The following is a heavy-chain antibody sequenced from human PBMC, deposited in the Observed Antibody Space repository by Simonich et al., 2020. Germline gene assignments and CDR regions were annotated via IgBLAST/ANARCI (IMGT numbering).Heavy chain of an antibody. Sequence: QLQLQESGPGLVKPSETLSLTCTVSGGSISSSSYYWGWIRQPPGKGLEWIGGIYYSGSTYYNPSPKRRVTISVDTSKNQFSLKLSSVTAADTAVYYCARHAGFAFDIWGQGTMVTVSS. J-gene: IGHJ3*02. CDR3: ARHAGFAFDI. V-gene: IGHV4-39*01. CDR2: IYYSGST. D-gene: IGHD6-13*01. CDR1: GGSISSSSYY.